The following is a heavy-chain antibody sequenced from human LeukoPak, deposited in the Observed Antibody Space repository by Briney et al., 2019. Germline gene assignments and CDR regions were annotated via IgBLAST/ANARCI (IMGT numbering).Heavy chain of an antibody. Sequence: GGTLRLSCAASGFTFSSYGMSWVRQAPGKGLEWVSAISGSGGSTYYADSVKGRFTISRDNSKNTLYLQMNSLRAEDTAVYYCANSAGGVYSGSSNWFDPWGQGTLVTVSS. CDR2: ISGSGGST. CDR1: GFTFSSYG. J-gene: IGHJ5*02. D-gene: IGHD1-26*01. V-gene: IGHV3-23*01. CDR3: ANSAGGVYSGSSNWFDP.